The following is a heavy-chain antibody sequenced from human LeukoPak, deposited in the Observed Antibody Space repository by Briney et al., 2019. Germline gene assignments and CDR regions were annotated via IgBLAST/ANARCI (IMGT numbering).Heavy chain of an antibody. Sequence: GRSLRLSCAASGFTFSSYAMHWVRQAPGKGLEWVAFIRYDGSNKYYADSVKVRFTISRDNSKNTLYLQMNSLRAEDTAVYYCAKDQYGDFGLDYWGQGTLVTVSS. CDR1: GFTFSSYA. J-gene: IGHJ4*02. CDR3: AKDQYGDFGLDY. CDR2: IRYDGSNK. D-gene: IGHD4-17*01. V-gene: IGHV3-30*02.